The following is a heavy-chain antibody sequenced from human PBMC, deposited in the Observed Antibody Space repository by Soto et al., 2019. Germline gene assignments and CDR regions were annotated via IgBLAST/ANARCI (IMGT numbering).Heavy chain of an antibody. D-gene: IGHD3-22*01. CDR2: IYYSGST. CDR3: ARLGGYYQAFDR. Sequence: TLSLTCTVSGGSISSGGYYWTWIRQHPGKGLEWIGYIYYSGSTYYNPSLKSRVTISVDTSKNQFSLKLSSVTAADTAVYYCARLGGYYQAFDRWGQGTLVTVSS. CDR1: GGSISSGGYY. V-gene: IGHV4-31*03. J-gene: IGHJ4*01.